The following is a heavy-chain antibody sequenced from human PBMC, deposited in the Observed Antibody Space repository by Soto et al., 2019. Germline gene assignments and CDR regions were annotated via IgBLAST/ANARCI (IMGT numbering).Heavy chain of an antibody. V-gene: IGHV3-30*18. CDR3: AKAPVPGGSYYFDY. CDR2: MSNDGSNK. CDR1: GFTFSSYG. Sequence: PGGSLRLSCAASGFTFSSYGMHWVRQAPGRGLEWVAVMSNDGSNKFYADSVKGRFTISRDNSMNTLYLQMNNLRAEDTAVFYCAKAPVPGGSYYFDYWGQGXLVTVYS. J-gene: IGHJ4*02. D-gene: IGHD1-26*01.